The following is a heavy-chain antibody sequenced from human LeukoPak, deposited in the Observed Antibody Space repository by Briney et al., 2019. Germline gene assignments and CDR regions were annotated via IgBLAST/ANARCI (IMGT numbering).Heavy chain of an antibody. D-gene: IGHD3-22*01. Sequence: SETLSLTCTVSDDSITIYYWTWIRQPPGKGLEWIGYIDHTGSTNYNPSLNSRVTISRDTSKNHFSLKLSSATAEDTAVYYCARSNPPIYYYDSSGYSHFDYWGQGTLVTVSS. V-gene: IGHV4-59*01. J-gene: IGHJ4*02. CDR2: IDHTGST. CDR3: ARSNPPIYYYDSSGYSHFDY. CDR1: DDSITIYY.